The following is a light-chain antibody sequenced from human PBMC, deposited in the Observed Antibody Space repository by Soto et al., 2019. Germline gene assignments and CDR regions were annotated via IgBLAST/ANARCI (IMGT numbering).Light chain of an antibody. J-gene: IGKJ1*01. CDR1: QSISSW. Sequence: DIQMTQSPSTLSASVVDRVTIACRASQSISSWSAWYQQKPGKAPKLLIYAASSLQTGVPSRFSGSRSGTDFALTISSLQRDDFATYYCQQTDSFPRTFGQGTKVDIK. CDR3: QQTDSFPRT. V-gene: IGKV1-5*01. CDR2: AAS.